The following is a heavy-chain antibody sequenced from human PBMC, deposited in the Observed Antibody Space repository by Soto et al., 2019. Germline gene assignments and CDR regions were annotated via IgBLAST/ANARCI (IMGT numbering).Heavy chain of an antibody. J-gene: IGHJ4*02. CDR1: GCTFSSYA. V-gene: IGHV3-30*03. CDR2: ISIRGGDE. CDR3: ARGTIVARQHLDY. D-gene: IGHD6-6*01. Sequence: PGGSLRLSCAASGCTFSSYAMHWARQAPGKGLEWVTVISIRGGDEYYAESVRGRFTISRDDSKNTLYLQMDSLRVEDTAVYYCARGTIVARQHLDYWGQGTLVTVSS.